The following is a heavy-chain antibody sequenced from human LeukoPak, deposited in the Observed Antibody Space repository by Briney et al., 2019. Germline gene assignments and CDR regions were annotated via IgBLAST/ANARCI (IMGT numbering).Heavy chain of an antibody. CDR3: AREDVGDGMDV. CDR1: GFPFSSYW. Sequence: QTGGSLRLSCAASGFPFSSYWMSWVRQAPGKGLEWVANIKQDGSEKYYVDSVKGRFTISRDNAKNSLYLQMNSLRAEDTAVYYCAREDVGDGMDVWGQGTTVTVSS. CDR2: IKQDGSEK. J-gene: IGHJ6*02. V-gene: IGHV3-7*03.